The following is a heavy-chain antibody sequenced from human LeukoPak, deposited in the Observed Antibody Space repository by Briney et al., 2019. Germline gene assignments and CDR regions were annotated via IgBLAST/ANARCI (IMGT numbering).Heavy chain of an antibody. V-gene: IGHV3-13*01. CDR1: GFTFSSYD. Sequence: PGGSLRLSCAASGFTFSSYDMHWVRQATGKGLEWVSAIGTAGDTYYPGSVKGRFTISRENAKNSLYLQMNSLRAEDTAVYYCAKDGDIYSIGWYSHWDYWGQGTLVTVSS. CDR2: IGTAGDT. CDR3: AKDGDIYSIGWYSHWDY. D-gene: IGHD6-19*01. J-gene: IGHJ4*02.